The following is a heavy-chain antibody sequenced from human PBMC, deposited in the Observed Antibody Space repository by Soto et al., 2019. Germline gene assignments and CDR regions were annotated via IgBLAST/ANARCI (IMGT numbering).Heavy chain of an antibody. CDR3: ASPFLSYCSGGSCYSFDYYYYGMDV. CDR2: IIPIFGTA. J-gene: IGHJ6*02. Sequence: SVKVSCKASGGTFSSYAISWVRQAPGQGLEWMGGIIPIFGTANYAQKFQGRVTITADESTSTAYMELSSLRSEDTAVYYCASPFLSYCSGGSCYSFDYYYYGMDVWGQGTTVTVSS. CDR1: GGTFSSYA. D-gene: IGHD2-15*01. V-gene: IGHV1-69*13.